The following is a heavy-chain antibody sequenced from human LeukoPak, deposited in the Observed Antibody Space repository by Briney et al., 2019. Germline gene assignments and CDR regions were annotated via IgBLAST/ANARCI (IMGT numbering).Heavy chain of an antibody. CDR3: ARAYYGSGSYNLNAFDI. CDR2: ISSSGSTI. J-gene: IGHJ3*02. Sequence: GGSLRLSCAASGFTFSDYYMSWIRQAPGKGLEWVSYISSSGSTIYYADSVKGRFTVSRDNAKNSLYLQMNSLRAEDTAVYYCARAYYGSGSYNLNAFDIWGQGTMVTVSS. V-gene: IGHV3-11*01. CDR1: GFTFSDYY. D-gene: IGHD3-10*01.